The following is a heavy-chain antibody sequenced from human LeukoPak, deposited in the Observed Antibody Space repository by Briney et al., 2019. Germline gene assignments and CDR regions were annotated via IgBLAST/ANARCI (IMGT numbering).Heavy chain of an antibody. CDR3: ASDYGDYRAFDI. Sequence: TPSETLSLTCAVSGGSISSSNWWCWVRQPPGKGLEWIGEIYHSGSTNYNPSLKSRVTISVDKSKNQFSLKLSSVTAADTAVYYCASDYGDYRAFDIWGQGTMVTVSS. CDR1: GGSISSSNW. D-gene: IGHD4-17*01. J-gene: IGHJ3*02. V-gene: IGHV4-4*02. CDR2: IYHSGST.